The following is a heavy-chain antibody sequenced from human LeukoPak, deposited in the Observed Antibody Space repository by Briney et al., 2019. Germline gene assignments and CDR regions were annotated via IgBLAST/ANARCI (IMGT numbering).Heavy chain of an antibody. V-gene: IGHV3-23*01. CDR1: GFTFSSYA. D-gene: IGHD6-19*01. CDR3: AKPPRGIAVAGPLDY. J-gene: IGHJ4*02. CDR2: VSGGGRST. Sequence: GGSLRLSCAASGFTFSSYAMSWVRQPPGKGLEWVSGVSGGGRSTYYADSVKGRFTIFRDNSKSTMHLQMNSLTAADTAVYYCAKPPRGIAVAGPLDYWGQGTLVTVSS.